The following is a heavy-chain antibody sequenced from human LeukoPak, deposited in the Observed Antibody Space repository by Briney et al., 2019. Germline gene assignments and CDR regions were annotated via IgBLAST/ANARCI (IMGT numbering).Heavy chain of an antibody. CDR1: GGSINSGGYY. D-gene: IGHD3-16*01. V-gene: IGHV4-31*03. CDR2: IYYSGST. J-gene: IGHJ5*02. Sequence: SETLSLTCTVSGGSINSGGYYWSWIRQHPGKGLEWIGYIYYSGSTYYNPSLKSRVIISLDMSKNQFSLKLSSVTAADTAVYYCAREFGTFDLWGQGTLATVSS. CDR3: AREFGTFDL.